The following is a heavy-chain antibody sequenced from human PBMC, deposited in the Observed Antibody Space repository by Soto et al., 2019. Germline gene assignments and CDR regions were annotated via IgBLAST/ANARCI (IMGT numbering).Heavy chain of an antibody. Sequence: GGSLRLSCAASGFTFSTYWMDWVRQTPGKGLEWVANINQDGSEKNYVDSVKGRFTIYRDNAKNSLHLQMSSLTAEDSALYYCSRSLNSWGQGTLVIVSS. J-gene: IGHJ4*02. CDR2: INQDGSEK. V-gene: IGHV3-7*01. CDR3: SRSLNS. CDR1: GFTFSTYW.